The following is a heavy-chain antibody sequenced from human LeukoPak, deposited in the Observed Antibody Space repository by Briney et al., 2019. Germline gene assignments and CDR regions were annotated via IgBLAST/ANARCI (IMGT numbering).Heavy chain of an antibody. CDR3: ARGAPSDDDALDI. J-gene: IGHJ3*02. CDR1: GFTVSSNY. V-gene: IGHV3-66*01. CDR2: IYSGGST. D-gene: IGHD6-6*01. Sequence: GGSLRLSCAASGFTVSSNYMSWVRQAPGKGLEWVSVIYSGGSTNYADSVKGRFTISRDNSKNTLYLQMNSLRAEDTAVYYCARGAPSDDDALDIWGQGTMVTVSS.